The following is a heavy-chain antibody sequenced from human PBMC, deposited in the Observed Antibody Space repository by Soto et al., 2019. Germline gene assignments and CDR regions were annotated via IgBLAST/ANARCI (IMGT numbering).Heavy chain of an antibody. CDR3: ARDREVRGGGMDV. V-gene: IGHV3-21*01. J-gene: IGHJ6*02. CDR2: ISSSSSYI. D-gene: IGHD3-10*01. Sequence: RLLCAAPGCTFKGYSVNCVRHPPGKGLEWVSSISSSSSYIYYADSVKGRFTISRDNAKNSLYLQMNSLRAEDTAVYYCARDREVRGGGMDVWGHGTTVTVSS. CDR1: GCTFKGYS.